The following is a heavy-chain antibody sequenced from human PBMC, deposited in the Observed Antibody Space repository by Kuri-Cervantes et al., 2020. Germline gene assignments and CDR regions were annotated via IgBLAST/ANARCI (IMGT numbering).Heavy chain of an antibody. CDR3: ARVRARAAAGTEYDY. V-gene: IGHV3-53*01. CDR2: IYSGGST. D-gene: IGHD6-13*01. Sequence: GESLKISCAASGFTVISNYMSWVRQAPGKGLEWVSVIYSGGSTYYADSVKGRFTISRDNSKNTLYLQMNSLRAEDTAVYYCARVRARAAAGTEYDYWGQGTLVTVSS. J-gene: IGHJ4*02. CDR1: GFTVISNY.